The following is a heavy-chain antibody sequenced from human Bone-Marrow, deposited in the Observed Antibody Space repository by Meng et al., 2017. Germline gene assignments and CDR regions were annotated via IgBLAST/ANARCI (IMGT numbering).Heavy chain of an antibody. CDR2: IRSKAYGGTT. CDR3: SGHVDY. J-gene: IGHJ4*01. Sequence: GESLKISCTASGFTFGDYAMSWVRQAPGKGLEWVGFIRSKAYGGTTEYAASVKGRFFIPRDDSENTFYLQMNSLKTEDTAVYYCSGHVDYWGHGTLVTVSS. V-gene: IGHV3-49*04. CDR1: GFTFGDYA.